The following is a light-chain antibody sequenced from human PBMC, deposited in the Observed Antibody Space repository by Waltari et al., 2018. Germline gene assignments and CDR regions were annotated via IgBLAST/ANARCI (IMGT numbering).Light chain of an antibody. Sequence: QSALTQPASVSGSPGQSHTISCSGTSSDVGGYNYVSWSQQHPGNAPKLIIFDVTRWPSGVSNRFAGSTSGNTASLAIFGLQAEDEADYYCASYTSTRTVVFGGGTRVTVL. V-gene: IGLV2-14*03. J-gene: IGLJ2*01. CDR3: ASYTSTRTVV. CDR1: SSDVGGYNY. CDR2: DVT.